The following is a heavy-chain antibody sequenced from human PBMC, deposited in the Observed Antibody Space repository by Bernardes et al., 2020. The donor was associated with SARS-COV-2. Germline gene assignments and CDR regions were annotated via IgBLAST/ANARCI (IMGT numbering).Heavy chain of an antibody. D-gene: IGHD2-21*02. CDR2: INPNTGGT. CDR1: GYTFTAYF. CDR3: ARTRTTISTTGIPVDY. Sequence: ASGKVSCKASGYTFTAYFIHWVRQAPGQRLEWMGWINPNTGGTNYVQKFQGRVTMTRDTSITTAYMELSWLGSDDTAIYYCARTRTTISTTGIPVDYWGQGTLVTVAS. J-gene: IGHJ4*02. V-gene: IGHV1-2*02.